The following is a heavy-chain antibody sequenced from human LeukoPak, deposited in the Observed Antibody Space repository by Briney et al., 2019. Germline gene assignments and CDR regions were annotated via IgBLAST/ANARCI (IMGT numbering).Heavy chain of an antibody. CDR3: ARDRSASPCFDY. V-gene: IGHV3-21*01. Sequence: GGSLRLSCAASGFTFSSYSMNWVRQAPGKGLEWVSSISSSSSYIYYADSVKGRFTISGDNAKNSLYLQMNSLRAEDTAVYYCARDRSASPCFDYWGQGTLVTVSS. J-gene: IGHJ4*02. CDR1: GFTFSSYS. CDR2: ISSSSSYI. D-gene: IGHD1-26*01.